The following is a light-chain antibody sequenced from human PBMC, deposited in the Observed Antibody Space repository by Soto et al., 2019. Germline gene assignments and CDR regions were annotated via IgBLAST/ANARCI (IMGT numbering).Light chain of an antibody. CDR2: EVS. CDR3: LQTVQLVYT. J-gene: IGKJ2*01. CDR1: QSLLRTDGKTH. V-gene: IGKV2D-29*01. Sequence: DIVMTQTPLSLSVTPGQPASISCKSSQSLLRTDGKTHLFWYLQRPGQPPQLLIYEVSNRFSGVPERFSGSGSGTDFTLKISRVEAEDVGVYYCLQTVQLVYTFGQGTKLEIK.